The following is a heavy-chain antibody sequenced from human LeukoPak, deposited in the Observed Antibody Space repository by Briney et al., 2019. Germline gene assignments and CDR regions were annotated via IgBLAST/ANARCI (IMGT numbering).Heavy chain of an antibody. V-gene: IGHV1-69*02. CDR3: ARVRAAGKDDY. D-gene: IGHD6-13*01. CDR2: IIPIVNIA. J-gene: IGHJ4*02. Sequence: ASVKVSCKVSGRPLSQLHMHWVRLSPEKGLEWMGRIIPIVNIANYAQKFQGRVRITADKSTSTAYMELSSLRCDDTGVYYCARVRAAGKDDYWGQGTLVIVSS. CDR1: GRPLSQLH.